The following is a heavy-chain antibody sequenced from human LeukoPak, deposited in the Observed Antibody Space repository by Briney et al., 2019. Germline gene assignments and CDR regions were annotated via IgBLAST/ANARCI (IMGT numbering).Heavy chain of an antibody. J-gene: IGHJ1*01. CDR3: AIKYYDFWSGSGEYFQH. Sequence: ASVKVSCKASGYTFTGYYMHWVRQAPGQGLEWMGWINPNSGGTNYAQKFQGRVTMTRDTSISTAYMEPSRLRSDDTAVYYCAIKYYDFWSGSGEYFQHWGQGTLVTVSS. CDR1: GYTFTGYY. D-gene: IGHD3-3*01. CDR2: INPNSGGT. V-gene: IGHV1-2*02.